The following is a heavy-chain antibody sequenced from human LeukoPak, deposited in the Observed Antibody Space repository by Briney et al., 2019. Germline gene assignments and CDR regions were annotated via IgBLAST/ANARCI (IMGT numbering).Heavy chain of an antibody. D-gene: IGHD3-22*01. J-gene: IGHJ4*02. V-gene: IGHV4-59*08. CDR2: IYYSGST. CDR1: GGSISSYY. Sequence: PSETLSLTCTVSGGSISSYYWSWIRQPPGKGLEWIGYIYYSGSTNYNPSLKSRVTISVDTSKNQLSLKLRSVTAADTAVYYCAGGFYDSSGYYLLLYWGQGTLVTVSS. CDR3: AGGFYDSSGYYLLLY.